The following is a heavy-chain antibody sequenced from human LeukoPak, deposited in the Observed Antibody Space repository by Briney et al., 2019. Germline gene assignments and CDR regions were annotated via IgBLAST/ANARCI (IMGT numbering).Heavy chain of an antibody. CDR1: GFTFSSYS. CDR3: ARGYCSGGSCYSRVRSRFDY. J-gene: IGHJ4*02. CDR2: ISSSSSTI. D-gene: IGHD2-15*01. V-gene: IGHV3-48*01. Sequence: PGGSLRLSCAASGFTFSSYSMNWVRQAPGKGLEWVSYISSSSSTIYYADSVKGRFTISRDNAKNSLYLQMNSLRAEDTAVYYCARGYCSGGSCYSRVRSRFDYWGQGTLVTVSS.